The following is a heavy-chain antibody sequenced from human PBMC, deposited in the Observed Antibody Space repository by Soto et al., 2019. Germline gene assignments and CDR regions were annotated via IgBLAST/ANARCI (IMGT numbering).Heavy chain of an antibody. CDR2: IYYSGST. V-gene: IGHV4-39*01. CDR1: GGSISSSSYY. Sequence: QLQLQESGPGLVKPSETLSLTCTVSGGSISSSSYYWGWIRQPPGKGLEWIGSIYYSGSTYYNPSLNSRVTISVDTSRTQVSLKLSSVTAADTAVYYCSRLFPHSGSYLDYWGQGTLVTVSS. J-gene: IGHJ4*02. D-gene: IGHD1-26*01. CDR3: SRLFPHSGSYLDY.